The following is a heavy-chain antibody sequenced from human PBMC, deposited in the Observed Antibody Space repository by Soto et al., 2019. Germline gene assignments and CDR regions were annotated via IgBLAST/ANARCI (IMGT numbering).Heavy chain of an antibody. Sequence: QVQLVQSESEVKKPGSSVKVSCKVSGGTFKNYAISWVRQAPGQGLQWVGGNLPVFDELHYAPKLQGRVTITADEVTSTAHLELGSLTSEDRAVYFCARASDTSGYHYWGQGTLVTVSS. V-gene: IGHV1-69*01. CDR1: GGTFKNYA. J-gene: IGHJ4*02. CDR2: NLPVFDEL. D-gene: IGHD3-22*01. CDR3: ARASDTSGYHY.